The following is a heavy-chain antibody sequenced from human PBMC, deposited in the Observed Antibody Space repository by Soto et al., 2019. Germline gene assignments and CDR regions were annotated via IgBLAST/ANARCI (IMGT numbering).Heavy chain of an antibody. CDR3: ARDTGDTAMVMGFYYYYGMDV. V-gene: IGHV1-18*04. J-gene: IGHJ6*02. CDR1: GYTFTSYG. D-gene: IGHD5-18*01. Sequence: ASVKVSCKASGYTFTSYGISWVRQAPGQGLEWMGWISAYNGNTNYAQKLQGRVTMTTDTSTSTAYMELRSLRSDDTAVYYCARDTGDTAMVMGFYYYYGMDVWGQGTKVTVSS. CDR2: ISAYNGNT.